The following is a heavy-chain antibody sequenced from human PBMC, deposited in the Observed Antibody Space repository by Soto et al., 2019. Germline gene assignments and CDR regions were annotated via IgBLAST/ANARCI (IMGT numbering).Heavy chain of an antibody. CDR2: IYWDDSK. CDR1: GFSLSTSGVG. Sequence: SGPTLVNPTQTLTLTCTFSGFSLSTSGVGVGWIRQPPGKALEWLGIIYWDDSKYYSPSLKSRLSITKDTSKNQVVLTLTNMDPVDTATYYCARRKYFDYWGPGTLVPVS. J-gene: IGHJ4*02. CDR3: ARRKYFDY. V-gene: IGHV2-5*02.